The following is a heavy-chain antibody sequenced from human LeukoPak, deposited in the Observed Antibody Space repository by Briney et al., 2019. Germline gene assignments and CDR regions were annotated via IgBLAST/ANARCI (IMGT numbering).Heavy chain of an antibody. CDR1: GFTFSTYD. CDR2: ISYGGNTR. Sequence: GGSLRLSCAASGFTFSTYDMHWVRQAPGKGLEWVSVISYGGNTRFYGDSVRGRFTISRDNTKDTLYLQMNSLRAEDTAVYYCAKHYGVVSHWFDPWGQGTLVTVSS. J-gene: IGHJ5*02. CDR3: AKHYGVVSHWFDP. D-gene: IGHD4-17*01. V-gene: IGHV3-30*18.